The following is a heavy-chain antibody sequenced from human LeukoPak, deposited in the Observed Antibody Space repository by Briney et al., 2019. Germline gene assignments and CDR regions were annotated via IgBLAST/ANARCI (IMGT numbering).Heavy chain of an antibody. J-gene: IGHJ4*02. CDR1: GFTFSAYT. V-gene: IGHV3-21*01. Sequence: GGSLRLSCAASGFTFSAYTMNWVRQAPGKGLEWVSSISSSSSFIYHADSVKGRFTISRDNAKNSLYLQMNSLGAEDTAVYYCARDRGKQLVGGFDYWGQGTLVTVSS. D-gene: IGHD6-6*01. CDR3: ARDRGKQLVGGFDY. CDR2: ISSSSSFI.